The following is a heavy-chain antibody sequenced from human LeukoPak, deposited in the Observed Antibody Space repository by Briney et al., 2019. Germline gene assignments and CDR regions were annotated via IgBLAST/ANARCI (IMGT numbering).Heavy chain of an antibody. Sequence: SGGSLRLSCTASGFTFGDYAMSWVRQAPGKGLEWVGFIRSKTYGGTTEYAASVKGRFTISRDDSKSIAYLQMNSLKTEDTAVYYCTRVDWDYYDRSGYYSVEYWGQGTLVTVSS. CDR2: IRSKTYGGTT. CDR3: TRVDWDYYDRSGYYSVEY. V-gene: IGHV3-49*04. CDR1: GFTFGDYA. J-gene: IGHJ4*02. D-gene: IGHD3-22*01.